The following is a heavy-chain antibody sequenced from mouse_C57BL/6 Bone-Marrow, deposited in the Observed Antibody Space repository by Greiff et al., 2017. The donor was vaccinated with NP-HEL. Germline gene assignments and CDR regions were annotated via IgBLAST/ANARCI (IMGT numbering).Heavy chain of an antibody. Sequence: EVKVEESGGGLVKPGGSLKLSCAASGFTFSSYTMSWVRQTPEKRLEWVATISGGGGNTYYPDSVKGRFTISRDNAKNTLYLQLSSLRADDTALYYCARPSRNDYGSRGLYWYFDVWGTGTTVTVSS. CDR2: ISGGGGNT. J-gene: IGHJ1*03. D-gene: IGHD1-1*01. CDR3: ARPSRNDYGSRGLYWYFDV. V-gene: IGHV5-9*01. CDR1: GFTFSSYT.